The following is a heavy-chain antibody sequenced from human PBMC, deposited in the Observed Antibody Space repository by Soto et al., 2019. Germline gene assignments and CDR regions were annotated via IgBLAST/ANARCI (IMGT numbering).Heavy chain of an antibody. CDR2: INPSGGST. J-gene: IGHJ5*02. CDR3: ASQLLSSGWYLLSWFDP. CDR1: GYTFTSYY. V-gene: IGHV1-46*01. D-gene: IGHD6-19*01. Sequence: ASVKVSCKASGYTFTSYYMHWVRQAPGQGLEWMGIINPSGGSTSYAQKFQGRVTMTRDTSTSTVYMELSSLRSEDTAVYYCASQLLSSGWYLLSWFDPWGQGTLVTVSS.